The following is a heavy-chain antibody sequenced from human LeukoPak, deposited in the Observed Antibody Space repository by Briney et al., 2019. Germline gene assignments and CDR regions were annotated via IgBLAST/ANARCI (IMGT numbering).Heavy chain of an antibody. CDR3: AKDFFYGSGSYYIIGYFDY. D-gene: IGHD3-10*01. Sequence: GGSLRLSCAASGFTFSSYAMSWVRQAPGKGLEWVSAISGSGGSTYYAGSVKGRFTISRDNSKNTLYLQMNSLRAEDTAVYYCAKDFFYGSGSYYIIGYFDYWGQGTLVTVSS. J-gene: IGHJ4*02. CDR1: GFTFSSYA. V-gene: IGHV3-23*01. CDR2: ISGSGGST.